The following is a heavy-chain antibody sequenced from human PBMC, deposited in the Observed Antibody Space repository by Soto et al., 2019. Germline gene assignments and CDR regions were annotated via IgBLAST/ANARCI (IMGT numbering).Heavy chain of an antibody. J-gene: IGHJ3*02. CDR1: GFTFTNAW. CDR2: IKSKTDGGTI. V-gene: IGHV3-15*01. CDR3: TTGPNLRPWAAFDI. Sequence: EVQLVESGGGLVKPGGSLRLSCAASGFTFTNAWMTWVRQGPGKGLEWVGRIKSKTDGGTIDYAAPVKGRFTISRXDXXNTLYLQMNSLKTEDTAVYYCTTGPNLRPWAAFDIWGQGTVVTVSS. D-gene: IGHD7-27*01.